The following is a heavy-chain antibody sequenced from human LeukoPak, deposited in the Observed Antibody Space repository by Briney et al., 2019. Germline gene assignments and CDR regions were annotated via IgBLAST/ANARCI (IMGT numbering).Heavy chain of an antibody. CDR3: ARDMHSSSWYVDY. J-gene: IGHJ4*02. D-gene: IGHD6-13*01. Sequence: GGSLRLSCAASGFTFSSYGMNWVRQAPGKGLEWVSSISSSSSYIYYADSVKGRFTISRDNAKNSLYLQMNSLRAEDTAVYYCARDMHSSSWYVDYWGQGTLVTVSS. CDR2: ISSSSSYI. V-gene: IGHV3-21*01. CDR1: GFTFSSYG.